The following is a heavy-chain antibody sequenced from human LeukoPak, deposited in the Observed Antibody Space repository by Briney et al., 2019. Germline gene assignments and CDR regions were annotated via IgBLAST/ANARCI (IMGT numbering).Heavy chain of an antibody. J-gene: IGHJ6*03. CDR2: IYTSGST. V-gene: IGHV4-4*09. CDR1: GGSISSYY. D-gene: IGHD1-26*01. CDR3: ARRDSGSLTYYYYYNMGV. Sequence: SETLSLTCTVSGGSISSYYWSWIRQPPGKGLEWIGYIYTSGSTNYNPSLKSRVTISVDTSKNQFSLKLSSVTAADTAVYYCARRDSGSLTYYYYYNMGVWGKGTTVTVSS.